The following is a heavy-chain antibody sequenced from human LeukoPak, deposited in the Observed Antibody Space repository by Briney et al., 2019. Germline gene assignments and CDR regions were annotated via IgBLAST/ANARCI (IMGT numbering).Heavy chain of an antibody. D-gene: IGHD5-18*01. Sequence: GRSLRLSCAASGFTVSSNYMSWVRQAPGKELEWVSVIYSGGSTYYADSVKGRFTISRDNSKNTLYLQMNSLRAEDTAVYYCAKESSYGHVVWYFDLWGRGTLVTVSS. CDR2: IYSGGST. V-gene: IGHV3-53*01. J-gene: IGHJ2*01. CDR1: GFTVSSNY. CDR3: AKESSYGHVVWYFDL.